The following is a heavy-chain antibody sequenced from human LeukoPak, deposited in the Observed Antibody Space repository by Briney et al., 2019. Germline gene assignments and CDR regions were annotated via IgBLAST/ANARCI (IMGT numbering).Heavy chain of an antibody. CDR2: IYYTGST. CDR3: ARGGYSGYEYFDY. J-gene: IGHJ4*02. Sequence: SETLSLTCAVSGASISGSGYYLGWIRQPPGKGLEWIGNIYYTGSTNYNPSLKSRVTISVDTSKNQFSLKLSSVTAADTAVYYCARGGYSGYEYFDYWGQGTLVTVSS. V-gene: IGHV4-39*07. D-gene: IGHD5-12*01. CDR1: GASISGSGYY.